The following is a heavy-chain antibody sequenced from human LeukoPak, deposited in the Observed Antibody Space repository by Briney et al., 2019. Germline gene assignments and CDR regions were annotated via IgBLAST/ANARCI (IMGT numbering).Heavy chain of an antibody. CDR2: IYYSGST. V-gene: IGHV4-59*01. Sequence: SETLSLTCTVSGDSISSSFWSWIRQPPGKGLEWIGYIYYSGSTNYNPSLKSRVTISVDTSKNQFSLKLSSVTAADTAVYYCAREGDYDFWSGYYPGDAFDIWGQGTMVTVSS. J-gene: IGHJ3*02. CDR1: GDSISSSF. D-gene: IGHD3-3*01. CDR3: AREGDYDFWSGYYPGDAFDI.